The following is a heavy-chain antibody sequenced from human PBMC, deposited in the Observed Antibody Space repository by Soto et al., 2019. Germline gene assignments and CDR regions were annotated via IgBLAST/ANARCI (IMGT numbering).Heavy chain of an antibody. V-gene: IGHV3-11*01. D-gene: IGHD1-26*01. CDR3: ARARRGVGVLYGMDV. CDR1: GFTFIDYY. Sequence: GGSLRLSCAASGFTFIDYYMIWIRQAPGKGLEWVSYISSSGSTIYYADSVKGRFTISRDNAKNSLYLQMNSLRAEDTAVYYCARARRGVGVLYGMDVWGQGTTVTVSS. CDR2: ISSSGSTI. J-gene: IGHJ6*02.